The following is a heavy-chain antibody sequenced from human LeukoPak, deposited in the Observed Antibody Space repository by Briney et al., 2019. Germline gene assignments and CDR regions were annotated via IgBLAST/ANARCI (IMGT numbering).Heavy chain of an antibody. CDR2: INPNSGGT. D-gene: IGHD6-19*01. V-gene: IGHV1-2*02. CDR1: GYTFTGYY. CDR3: ARGVAGRGRSWFDP. J-gene: IGHJ5*02. Sequence: ASVKVSCMASGYTFTGYYMHWVRQAPGQGLEWMGWINPNSGGTNYAQKFQGRVTMTRDTSISTAYMELSRLRSDDTAVYYCARGVAGRGRSWFDPWGQGTLVTVSS.